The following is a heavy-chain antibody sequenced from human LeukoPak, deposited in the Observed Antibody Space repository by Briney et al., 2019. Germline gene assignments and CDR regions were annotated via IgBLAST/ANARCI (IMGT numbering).Heavy chain of an antibody. V-gene: IGHV3-21*04. CDR1: GFTFSSYW. Sequence: GGTLRLSCAASGFTFSSYWMSWVRQAPGEGLEWVSSISSSSSYIYYADSVKGRFTISRDNAKNSLYLQMNSLRAEDTAVYYCAKAPDLITMVRGAPRYYYYYMDVWGKGTTVTVSS. CDR3: AKAPDLITMVRGAPRYYYYYMDV. CDR2: ISSSSSYI. D-gene: IGHD3-10*01. J-gene: IGHJ6*03.